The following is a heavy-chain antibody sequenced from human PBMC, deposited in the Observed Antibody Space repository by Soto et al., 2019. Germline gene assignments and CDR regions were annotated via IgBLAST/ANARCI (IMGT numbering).Heavy chain of an antibody. J-gene: IGHJ3*02. V-gene: IGHV1-69*06. CDR2: IIPIFGTT. D-gene: IGHD4-17*01. Sequence: SVKVSCKASGGTFSSYAISWVRQAPGQGLEWMGGIIPIFGTTNYAQKFQGRVTITADKSTSTAYMELNSLRSEDTAVYYCARSGPTVTTEHGNDAFDIWGQGTMVTVSS. CDR1: GGTFSSYA. CDR3: ARSGPTVTTEHGNDAFDI.